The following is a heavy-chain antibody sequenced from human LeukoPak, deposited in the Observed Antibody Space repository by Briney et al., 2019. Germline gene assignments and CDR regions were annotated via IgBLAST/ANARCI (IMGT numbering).Heavy chain of an antibody. V-gene: IGHV3-74*01. D-gene: IGHD2/OR15-2a*01. CDR1: GFTFSSYW. Sequence: GGSLRLSCAASGFTFSSYWMHWVRQAPGKGLVWVSRINSDGSSTSYADSVKGRFTISRDNSKNTLYLQMNSLRAEDTAVYYCARAKGNMGYYYYGMDVWGQGTTVTVSS. CDR3: ARAKGNMGYYYYGMDV. CDR2: INSDGSST. J-gene: IGHJ6*02.